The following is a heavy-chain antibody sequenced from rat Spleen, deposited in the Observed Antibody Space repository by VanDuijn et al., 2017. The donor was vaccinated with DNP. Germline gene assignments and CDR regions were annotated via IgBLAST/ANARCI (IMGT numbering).Heavy chain of an antibody. D-gene: IGHD2-2*01. CDR2: ITTGGGYT. V-gene: IGHV5S11*01. Sequence: EVQLVESGGGLVQPGRSMTLSCAASGFSVSDYYMAWVRQAPAKGLEWVASITTGGGYTYYRDSVKGRFTISRDNAKSTLYLQMDSLRSEETATYYCARRDTFYYFDYWGQGVMVTVSS. J-gene: IGHJ2*01. CDR1: GFSVSDYY. CDR3: ARRDTFYYFDY.